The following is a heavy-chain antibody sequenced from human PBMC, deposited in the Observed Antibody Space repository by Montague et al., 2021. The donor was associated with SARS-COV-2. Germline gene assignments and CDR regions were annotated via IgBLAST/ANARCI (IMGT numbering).Heavy chain of an antibody. J-gene: IGHJ4*02. CDR3: LQGYYFDS. CDR1: GDSVSSHNAA. V-gene: IGHV6-1*01. D-gene: IGHD5-24*01. Sequence: CAISGDSVSSHNAAWNWIRQSPSRGLEWLGRTYYRSKWYNDYAVSVKSRITIDADTSKNHFSLQPKSMTPEDTAVYYCLQGYYFDSWGQGTLVTVSS. CDR2: TYYRSKWYN.